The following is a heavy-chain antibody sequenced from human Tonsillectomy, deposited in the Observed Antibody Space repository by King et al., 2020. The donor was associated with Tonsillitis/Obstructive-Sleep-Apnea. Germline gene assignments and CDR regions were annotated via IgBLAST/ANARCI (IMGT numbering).Heavy chain of an antibody. CDR2: IYYSGST. CDR1: GGSISSSSYY. J-gene: IGHJ4*02. V-gene: IGHV4-39*01. D-gene: IGHD3-3*01. Sequence: LQLQESGPGLVKPSETLSLTCTVSGGSISSSSYYWGWIRQPPGKGLEWIGSIYYSGSTYYNPSLKSRVTISVDTSKTQFSLKLSSVTAADTAVYYCARTYITIFGVVITSYYFDYWGQGTLVTVSS. CDR3: ARTYITIFGVVITSYYFDY.